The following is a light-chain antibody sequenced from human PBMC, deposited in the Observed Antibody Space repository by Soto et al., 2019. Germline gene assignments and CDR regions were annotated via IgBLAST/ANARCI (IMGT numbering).Light chain of an antibody. V-gene: IGKV3-11*01. CDR3: QQRATWPRT. Sequence: EIVLTQSPATLSLSPGERATLSCRASQSVSSYLGWYQQRPGQAPRLLIYDTSNRATGIPARFSGSESGTDFTLTIHGLDPDVFAVYYCQQRATWPRTFGGGTKVEIK. CDR2: DTS. J-gene: IGKJ4*01. CDR1: QSVSSY.